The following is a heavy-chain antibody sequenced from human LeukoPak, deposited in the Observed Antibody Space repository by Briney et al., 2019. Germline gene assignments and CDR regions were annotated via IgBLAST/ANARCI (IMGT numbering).Heavy chain of an antibody. D-gene: IGHD6-19*01. V-gene: IGHV4-59*01. CDR1: GGSISSYY. CDR3: ARDLLGSSGWIG. Sequence: SETLSLTCTVSGGSISSYYWSWIRQPPGKGLEWIGYIYYSGSTNYNPSLKSRVTISVDTSKNQFSLKLSSVTAADTAVYYCARDLLGSSGWIGWGQGTLVTVSS. CDR2: IYYSGST. J-gene: IGHJ4*02.